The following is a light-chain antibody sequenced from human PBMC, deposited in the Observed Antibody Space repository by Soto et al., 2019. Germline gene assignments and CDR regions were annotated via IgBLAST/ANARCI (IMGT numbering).Light chain of an antibody. Sequence: EIVMTQSPATLSVSPGERATLSCRASQSVSSNLAWYQQKPGQAPRLLIYGASTRATRIPPRFSVSGSGTEFMLTFTSLQSEDVAYDYCQQYSTWLFTFGPGTKVDIK. V-gene: IGKV3-15*01. CDR2: GAS. CDR3: QQYSTWLFT. J-gene: IGKJ3*01. CDR1: QSVSSN.